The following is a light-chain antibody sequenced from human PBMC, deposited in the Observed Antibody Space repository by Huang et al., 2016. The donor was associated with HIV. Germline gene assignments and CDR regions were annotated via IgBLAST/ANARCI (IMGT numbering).Light chain of an antibody. V-gene: IGKV2-28*01. CDR1: QSLLHSNGYNY. CDR3: MQALQTPLT. Sequence: DIVMTQSPLSLPVTPGEPAYISCRSSQSLLHSNGYNYLHWFLQKPGQSPQLLIYLGSTRASGGADRFSGSGSGTDFTLKISRVEAEDVGIYYCMQALQTPLTFGQGTKVDIK. CDR2: LGS. J-gene: IGKJ1*01.